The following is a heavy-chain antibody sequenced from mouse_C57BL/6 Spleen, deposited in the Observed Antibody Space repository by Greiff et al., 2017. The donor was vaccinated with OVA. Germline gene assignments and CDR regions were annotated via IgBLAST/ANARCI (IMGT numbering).Heavy chain of an antibody. J-gene: IGHJ2*01. CDR2: IGPGSGST. D-gene: IGHD1-1*01. Sequence: VKLVESGAELVKPGASVKISCKASGYTFTDYYINWVKQRPGQGLEWIGKIGPGSGSTYYNEKFKGKATLTADKSSSTAYMQLSSLTSEDSAVYYCTRSILRYQSYFDYWGQGTTLTVSS. CDR3: TRSILRYQSYFDY. CDR1: GYTFTDYY. V-gene: IGHV1-77*01.